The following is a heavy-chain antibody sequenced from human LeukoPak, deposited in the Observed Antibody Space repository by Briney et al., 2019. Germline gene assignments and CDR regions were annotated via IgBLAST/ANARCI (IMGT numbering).Heavy chain of an antibody. CDR2: ISGSGDTT. CDR3: AKGPAPYCSGGSCYSPHWYFDL. D-gene: IGHD2-15*01. Sequence: GGSLRLSCAASQFTFSNYAMSWVRQAPGKGLEWVSAISGSGDTTYFGDSVTGRFTISRDNPKNTVYLQMNSLSAEDTAVYYCAKGPAPYCSGGSCYSPHWYFDLWGRGTLVTVSS. J-gene: IGHJ2*01. V-gene: IGHV3-23*01. CDR1: QFTFSNYA.